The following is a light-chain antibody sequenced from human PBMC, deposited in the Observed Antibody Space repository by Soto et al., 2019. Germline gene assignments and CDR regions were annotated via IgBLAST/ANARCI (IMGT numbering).Light chain of an antibody. CDR2: DTS. CDR3: QQSGSSLWT. Sequence: EIVLTQSPATLSLSPGQRATLSCRASQSIGSDSLAWYQQKPGQAPRLLIYDTSTRATGIPDRFGGSGSGTDFTLTISRLEPEDFAVYSCQQSGSSLWTFGQGTKVEIK. J-gene: IGKJ1*01. V-gene: IGKV3-20*01. CDR1: QSIGSDS.